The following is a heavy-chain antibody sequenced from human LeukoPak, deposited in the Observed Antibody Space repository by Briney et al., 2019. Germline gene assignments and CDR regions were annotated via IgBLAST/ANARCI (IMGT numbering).Heavy chain of an antibody. D-gene: IGHD3-3*01. V-gene: IGHV4-4*02. J-gene: IGHJ4*02. Sequence: RPSETLSLTCAVSGGSISSSNWWSWVRQPPGKGLEWIGEIYHSGSTNYNPSLKSRVTISVDTSKNQFSLKLSSVTAADTAVYYCARFGIFGVVIPFDYWGQGTLVTVSS. CDR3: ARFGIFGVVIPFDY. CDR2: IYHSGST. CDR1: GGSISSSNW.